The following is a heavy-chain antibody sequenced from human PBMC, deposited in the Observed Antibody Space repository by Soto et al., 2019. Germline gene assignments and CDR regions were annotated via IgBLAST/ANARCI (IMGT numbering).Heavy chain of an antibody. Sequence: EVQLVESGGGLVQPGGSPRLSCAASGFTFSSYYMHWVRQAPGKGLVWVSRVSDDGGSTIYAESVRGRFTISRDSAKNTLSLQMNSLSAEDTAVYYCARGLYGDSVGYDHWGQGTLVTVSS. V-gene: IGHV3-74*01. CDR2: VSDDGGST. CDR3: ARGLYGDSVGYDH. CDR1: GFTFSSYY. J-gene: IGHJ4*02. D-gene: IGHD4-17*01.